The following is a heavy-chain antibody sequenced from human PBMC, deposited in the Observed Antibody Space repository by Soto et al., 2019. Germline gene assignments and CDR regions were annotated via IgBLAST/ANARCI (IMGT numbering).Heavy chain of an antibody. CDR2: MNPNSGNT. CDR1: GYTLNNYD. V-gene: IGHV1-8*02. D-gene: IGHD3-10*01. CDR3: TRAYGAETFDF. J-gene: IGHJ5*01. Sequence: ASVKVSCKASGYTLNNYDIHWVRQAPGHGLEWMGWMNPNSGNTGYAQNFRGRVTMTQNTAIGTAYMELSSLRSDDTATYYCTRAYGAETFDFWGQGTRVTSPQ.